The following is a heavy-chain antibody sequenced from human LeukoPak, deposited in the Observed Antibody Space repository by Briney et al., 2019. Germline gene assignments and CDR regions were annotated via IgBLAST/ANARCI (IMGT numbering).Heavy chain of an antibody. CDR1: GGSFSGYY. CDR2: INHSGSP. D-gene: IGHD3-3*01. Sequence: SETLSLTCAVYGGSFSGYYWSWIRQPPGKGLEWIGEINHSGSPNYNPSLKSRVTISVDTSKNQFSLKLSSVTAADTAVYYCAREGLVKSITIFGVEAPYYYYGMDVWGQGTTVTVSS. V-gene: IGHV4-34*01. CDR3: AREGLVKSITIFGVEAPYYYYGMDV. J-gene: IGHJ6*02.